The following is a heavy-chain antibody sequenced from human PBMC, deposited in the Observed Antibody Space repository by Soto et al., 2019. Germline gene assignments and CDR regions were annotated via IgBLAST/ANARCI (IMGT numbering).Heavy chain of an antibody. CDR3: ARDNIVSKGYGMDV. V-gene: IGHV4-4*07. D-gene: IGHD5-12*01. Sequence: PSETLSLTCTVSGASSSNAYWSWIRQTAGKRLEWIGRFHSSATFNYNPSLKSRVSISRDTSKNQISLKLSSVTAADTAVYYCARDNIVSKGYGMDVWGQGPTVTVSS. CDR1: GASSSNAY. J-gene: IGHJ6*02. CDR2: FHSSATF.